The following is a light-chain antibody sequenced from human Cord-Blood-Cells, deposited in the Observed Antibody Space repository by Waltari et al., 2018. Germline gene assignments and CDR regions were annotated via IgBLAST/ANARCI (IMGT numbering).Light chain of an antibody. J-gene: IGKJ3*01. CDR1: QSVLYSSNNKNY. V-gene: IGKV4-1*01. CDR2: WAS. Sequence: DISMTQSPDSLAVSLGARATINCTSSQSVLYSSNNKNYLAWYQQKQGQPPKLLIYWASTRESVVPERFSGGGSGTDITLTISSLQAEDVAVYYCQQYYSTPFTFGPGTKVDIK. CDR3: QQYYSTPFT.